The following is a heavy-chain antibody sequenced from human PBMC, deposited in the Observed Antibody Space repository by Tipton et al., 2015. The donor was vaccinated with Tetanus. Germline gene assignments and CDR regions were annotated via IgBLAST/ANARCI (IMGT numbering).Heavy chain of an antibody. CDR3: ARDQGYGDYEFDY. J-gene: IGHJ4*02. Sequence: VQLVQSGGGLVQPGRSLRLSCAASGFTFDAYAMHWVRQAPGKGLEWVSSISSSSSYIYYADSVKGRFTISRDNAKNSLYLQMNSLRAEDTAVYYCARDQGYGDYEFDYWGQGTLVTVSS. D-gene: IGHD4-17*01. V-gene: IGHV3-21*01. CDR1: GFTFDAYA. CDR2: ISSSSSYI.